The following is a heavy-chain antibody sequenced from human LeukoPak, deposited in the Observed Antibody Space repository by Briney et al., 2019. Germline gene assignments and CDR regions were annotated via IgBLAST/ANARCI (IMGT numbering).Heavy chain of an antibody. CDR2: IKQDGSEK. D-gene: IGHD6-19*01. V-gene: IGHV3-7*05. J-gene: IGHJ4*02. Sequence: GGSLRLSCAASGDYWMSWVRQAPGKGLGWVANIKQDGSEKYYVDSVKGRFTISRDNAKNSLYLQMNSLRDGDTAVYYCAGSSGWARYFDYWGQGTLVTVSS. CDR3: AGSSGWARYFDY. CDR1: GDYW.